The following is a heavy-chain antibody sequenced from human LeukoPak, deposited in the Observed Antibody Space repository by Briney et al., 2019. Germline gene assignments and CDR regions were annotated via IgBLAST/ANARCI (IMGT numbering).Heavy chain of an antibody. J-gene: IGHJ4*02. D-gene: IGHD6-19*01. Sequence: GGSLRLSCAASGFTFSSYAMHWVRQAPGKGLEYVSAISSNGGSTYYANSVKGRFTISRDNSKNTLYLQMNSLKTEDTAVYYCTTVAGAFDYWGQGTLVTVSS. CDR3: TTVAGAFDY. CDR1: GFTFSSYA. V-gene: IGHV3-64*01. CDR2: ISSNGGST.